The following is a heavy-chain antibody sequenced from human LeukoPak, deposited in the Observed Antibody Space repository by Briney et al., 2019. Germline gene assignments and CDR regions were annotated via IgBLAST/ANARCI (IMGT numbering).Heavy chain of an antibody. Sequence: GGSLRLSCAASGFTFSNYEMNWVRQAPGKGLEWVSYISGSGITIYYADSVKGRFTISRDNAKNSLYLQMNSLRAEDTAVYYCARGLTSYDAFDIWGQGTMVSVSS. CDR3: ARGLTSYDAFDI. D-gene: IGHD1-20*01. CDR1: GFTFSNYE. V-gene: IGHV3-48*03. CDR2: ISGSGITI. J-gene: IGHJ3*02.